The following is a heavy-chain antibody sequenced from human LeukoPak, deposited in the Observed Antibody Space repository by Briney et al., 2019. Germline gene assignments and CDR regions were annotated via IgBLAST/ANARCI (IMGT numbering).Heavy chain of an antibody. V-gene: IGHV3-21*01. D-gene: IGHD4-23*01. CDR2: ISSSSSYI. CDR1: GFTFSSYA. CDR3: ARGRYGGNSWYYYYGMDV. J-gene: IGHJ6*02. Sequence: PGGSLRLSCAASGFTFSSYAMSWVRQAPGKGLEWVSSISSSSSYIYYADSVKGRLTISRDNAKNSLYLQMNSLRAEDTAVYYCARGRYGGNSWYYYYGMDVWGQGTTVTVSS.